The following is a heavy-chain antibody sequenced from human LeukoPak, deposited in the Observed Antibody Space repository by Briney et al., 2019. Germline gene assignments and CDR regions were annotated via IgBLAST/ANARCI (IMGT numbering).Heavy chain of an antibody. CDR3: ARAYCSSTTCYPLYYYYMDV. D-gene: IGHD2-2*01. J-gene: IGHJ6*03. CDR2: IYTSGST. V-gene: IGHV4-4*07. Sequence: SETLSLTCTVSGGSISSYYWSWLRQPAGKGLEGLGRIYTSGSTNYNPSLKSRVTMSVDTSKNQFSLKLSSVTAADTAVYYCARAYCSSTTCYPLYYYYMDVWGKGTTVTVSS. CDR1: GGSISSYY.